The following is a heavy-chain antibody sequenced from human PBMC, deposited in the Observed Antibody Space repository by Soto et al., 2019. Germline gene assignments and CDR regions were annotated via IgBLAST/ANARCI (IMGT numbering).Heavy chain of an antibody. CDR1: GYTFTSYG. D-gene: IGHD2-8*01. Sequence: QVQLVQAGAEVKKPGASVKVSCKASGYTFTSYGISWVRQAPGQGLEWMGWISAYNGNTNYAQKLQGRVTMTTDTSTNTAYMELRSLRSDDTAVYYCARYCTNGVCYTNYYGMDVWGQGTTVTVSS. CDR3: ARYCTNGVCYTNYYGMDV. V-gene: IGHV1-18*04. J-gene: IGHJ6*02. CDR2: ISAYNGNT.